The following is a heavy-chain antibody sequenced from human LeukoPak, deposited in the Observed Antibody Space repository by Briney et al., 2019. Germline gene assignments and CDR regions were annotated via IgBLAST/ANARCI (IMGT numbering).Heavy chain of an antibody. D-gene: IGHD5/OR15-5a*01. CDR2: FYYSGST. CDR3: ASGQFLVSNDY. J-gene: IGHJ4*02. V-gene: IGHV4-61*01. Sequence: SETLSLTCTVSGGSVSGGSYYWSWIRQPPGKGLEWIGYFYYSGSTNYNPSLKSRVTISVDTSKNQFSLRLSSVTAADTAVYYCASGQFLVSNDYWGQGILVTVSS. CDR1: GGSVSGGSYY.